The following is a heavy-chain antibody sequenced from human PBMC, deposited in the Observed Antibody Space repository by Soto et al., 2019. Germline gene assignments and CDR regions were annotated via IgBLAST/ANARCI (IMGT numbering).Heavy chain of an antibody. J-gene: IGHJ3*02. V-gene: IGHV6-1*01. Sequence: SQTLSLTCAISGDSVSSNSAAWNWIRQSPSRGLEWLGRTYYRSKWYNDYAVSVKSRITINPDTSKNQFSLQLNSVTPEDAAVYYCASSTGSLGAFDIWGQGTMVTVSS. CDR1: GDSVSSNSAA. CDR2: TYYRSKWYN. D-gene: IGHD1-1*01. CDR3: ASSTGSLGAFDI.